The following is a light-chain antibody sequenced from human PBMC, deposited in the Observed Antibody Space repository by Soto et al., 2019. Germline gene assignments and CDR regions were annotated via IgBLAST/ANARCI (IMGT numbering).Light chain of an antibody. CDR3: QQYNNWPPIT. J-gene: IGKJ5*01. CDR2: DTS. V-gene: IGKV3-15*01. CDR1: QSVISN. Sequence: EIVLTQSPATLSLSPGEIATLSFGASQSVISNYLAWYQQKPGLAPRLVIYDTSTRATGIPARFSGSGSGTEFTLTISSLQSEDFAVYYCQQYNNWPPITFGQGTRLEIK.